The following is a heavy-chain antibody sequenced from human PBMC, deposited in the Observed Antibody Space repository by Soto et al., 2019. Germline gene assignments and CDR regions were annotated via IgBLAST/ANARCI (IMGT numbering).Heavy chain of an antibody. V-gene: IGHV4-59*11. CDR1: GGSISSLH. CDR2: IYYSGST. D-gene: IGHD3-10*01. Sequence: SETLSLTCTVSGGSISSLHWSWIRQPPGKGLEWIGYIYYSGSTNYNPSLRSRVTISIDTSQTQFSLKLSSVTAADTAVYYCARTMVVGYYFDSWGQGALVTVSS. CDR3: ARTMVVGYYFDS. J-gene: IGHJ4*02.